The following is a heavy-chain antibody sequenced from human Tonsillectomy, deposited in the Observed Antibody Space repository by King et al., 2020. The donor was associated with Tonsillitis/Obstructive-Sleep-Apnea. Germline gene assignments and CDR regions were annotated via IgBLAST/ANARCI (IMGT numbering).Heavy chain of an antibody. CDR3: ARRYGSSTSCSAFDI. D-gene: IGHD2-2*01. J-gene: IGHJ3*02. V-gene: IGHV1-46*01. CDR1: GYTFTNDY. CDR2: INPIGGST. Sequence: QLVQSGAEVKKPGASVKVSCKASGYTFTNDYMHCVRQAPGQGLEWMGIINPIGGSTTYAQRFQGRVTMTMDTATSTVYVELSSLRSEDTAVYYCARRYGSSTSCSAFDIWGQGTMVTVSS.